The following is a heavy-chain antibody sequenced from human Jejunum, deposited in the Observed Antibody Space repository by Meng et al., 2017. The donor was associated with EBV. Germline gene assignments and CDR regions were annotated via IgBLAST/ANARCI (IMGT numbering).Heavy chain of an antibody. CDR2: ISSNTGAT. Sequence: QVQLLQSGAEVKKPGASVKVSCNASGYTLTGYYMQWVRQAPGQGLEWMGRISSNTGATNYAQKFQGRVTLTRDTSINTAYMELSRLTSDDTAVYYCAREIAAGSGWFFFDNWGQGTLVTVSS. CDR3: AREIAAGSGWFFFDN. CDR1: GYTLTGYY. D-gene: IGHD6-19*01. V-gene: IGHV1-2*06. J-gene: IGHJ4*02.